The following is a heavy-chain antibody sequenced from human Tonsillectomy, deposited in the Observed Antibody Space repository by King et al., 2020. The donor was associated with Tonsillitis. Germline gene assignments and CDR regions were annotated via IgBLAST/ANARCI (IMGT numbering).Heavy chain of an antibody. Sequence: VQLQESGPGLVKPSQTLSLTCTVSGGSISSGSYYWSWIRQPAGKGLEWIGRIYTSGSTNYNPSLKSRVTMSVDTSKNQFSLKLSSVTAADTAVYYCARELGSSWYEGSGYYYYYMDVWGKGTTVTVSS. CDR1: GGSISSGSYY. J-gene: IGHJ6*03. V-gene: IGHV4-61*02. CDR3: ARELGSSWYEGSGYYYYYMDV. CDR2: IYTSGST. D-gene: IGHD6-13*01.